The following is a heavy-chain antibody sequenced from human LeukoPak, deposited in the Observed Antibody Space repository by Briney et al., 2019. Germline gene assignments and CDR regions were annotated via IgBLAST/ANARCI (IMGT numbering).Heavy chain of an antibody. V-gene: IGHV3-30*02. CDR2: IRYDGSNK. CDR3: AKGVPPDSSWGAFDI. D-gene: IGHD6-13*01. J-gene: IGHJ3*02. Sequence: GGSLRLSCAASGFTFSSYGMHWVRQAPGKGLEWVAFIRYDGSNKYYADSVKGRFTISRDNSKNTLYLQMNSLRAEDTAVYYCAKGVPPDSSWGAFDIWGQGTMVTVSS. CDR1: GFTFSSYG.